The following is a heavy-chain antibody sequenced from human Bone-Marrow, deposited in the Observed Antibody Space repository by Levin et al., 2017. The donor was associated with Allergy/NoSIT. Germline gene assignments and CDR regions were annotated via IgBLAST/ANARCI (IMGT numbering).Heavy chain of an antibody. Sequence: RASVKVSCKASGGTFSNDAITWVRQAPGQGLEWMGGIIPVFQVANHAQKFQGRVMVTADESGSTVYMELRSLRSDDTAVYYCARGSREVDAFDIWGQGTMVTVS. D-gene: IGHD1-26*01. J-gene: IGHJ3*02. CDR3: ARGSREVDAFDI. CDR1: GGTFSNDA. V-gene: IGHV1-69*13. CDR2: IIPVFQVA.